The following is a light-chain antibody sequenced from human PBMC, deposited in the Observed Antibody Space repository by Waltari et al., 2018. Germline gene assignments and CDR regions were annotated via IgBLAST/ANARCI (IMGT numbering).Light chain of an antibody. CDR2: DGS. CDR1: HGINSY. V-gene: IGKV1-9*01. J-gene: IGKJ1*01. CDR3: QQVHSYPRT. Sequence: DIQLTQSPSFLSASVGDRVTITCRASHGINSYLAWFQQKPGKAPKLLIYDGSALQSGVPSRFSGDGSGTEFTLTISSLQPEDFATYYCQQVHSYPRTFGQGTKVEIK.